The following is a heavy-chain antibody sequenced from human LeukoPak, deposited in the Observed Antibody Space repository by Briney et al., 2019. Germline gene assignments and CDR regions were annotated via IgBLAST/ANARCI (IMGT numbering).Heavy chain of an antibody. J-gene: IGHJ1*01. CDR2: IYYSGST. CDR3: ASGVRYCSSTSCHAFFQN. D-gene: IGHD2-2*01. V-gene: IGHV4-59*08. Sequence: KSSETLSLTCTVSGGSISSYYWSWIRQPPGKGLEWIGYIYYSGSTNYNPSLKSRVTISVDTSKNQFSLKLSSVTAADTAAYYCASGVRYCSSTSCHAFFQNWGQGTLVTVSS. CDR1: GGSISSYY.